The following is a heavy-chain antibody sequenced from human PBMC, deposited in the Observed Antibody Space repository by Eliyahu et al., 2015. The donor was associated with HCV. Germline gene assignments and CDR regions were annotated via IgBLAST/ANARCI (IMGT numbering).Heavy chain of an antibody. CDR1: GYTFTTNA. J-gene: IGHJ4*02. D-gene: IGHD3-10*01. CDR3: ARGSAWYFDY. Sequence: EVKKPGDSVKISCKASGYTFTTNANQWVRQGPGQRLEWMGWINAGKGNTKYSQKFQDRITITRDTSASTAYMELSSLTSEDTAVYYCARGSAWYFDYWGQGTLVTVSS. V-gene: IGHV1-3*01. CDR2: INAGKGNT.